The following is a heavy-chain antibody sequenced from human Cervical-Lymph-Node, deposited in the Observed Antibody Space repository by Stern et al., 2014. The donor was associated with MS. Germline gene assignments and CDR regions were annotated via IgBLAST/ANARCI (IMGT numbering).Heavy chain of an antibody. CDR2: YYLEEGNS. CDR1: GYTLTDLS. D-gene: IGHD1-14*01. CDR3: AAASRYDALDL. V-gene: IGHV1-24*01. Sequence: QVQLVQSGAEVKKPGASLKVSCKVSGYTLTDLSMHWVRQAPGKGLEWLGGYYLEEGNSVYAQSFQGRVTMTEDTSTDSAYMELSSLRSEDTAVYHCAAASRYDALDLWGQGTVVIVSS. J-gene: IGHJ3*01.